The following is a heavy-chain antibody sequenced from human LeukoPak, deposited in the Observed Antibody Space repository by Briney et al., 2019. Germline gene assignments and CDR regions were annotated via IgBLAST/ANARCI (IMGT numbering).Heavy chain of an antibody. CDR2: ISSSGSTI. Sequence: PGGSLRLSCAASGFTFSSYEMNWARQAPGKGLEWVSYISSSGSTIYYADSVKGRFTISRDNAKNSLYLQMNSLRAEDTAVYYCAREGYSSVSGDYWGQGTLVTVSS. V-gene: IGHV3-48*03. D-gene: IGHD6-13*01. CDR3: AREGYSSVSGDY. J-gene: IGHJ4*02. CDR1: GFTFSSYE.